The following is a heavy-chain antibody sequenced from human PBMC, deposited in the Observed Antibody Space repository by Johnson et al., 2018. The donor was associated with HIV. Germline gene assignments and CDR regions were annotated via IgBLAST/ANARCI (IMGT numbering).Heavy chain of an antibody. J-gene: IGHJ3*02. V-gene: IGHV3-30*03. Sequence: QVQLVESGGGLVQPGGSLRLSCAASGFIFSSYWMTWVRQAPGKGLEWVAFVSSDGSNKNYADSVKGRFTISRDNSKNTVYLQMNSLRVEDTAVYYCARDRGAFDIWGQGTMVTVSS. CDR2: VSSDGSNK. CDR3: ARDRGAFDI. CDR1: GFIFSSYW.